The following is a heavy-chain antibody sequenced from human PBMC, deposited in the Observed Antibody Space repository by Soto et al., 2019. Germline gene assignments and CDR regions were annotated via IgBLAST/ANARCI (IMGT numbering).Heavy chain of an antibody. CDR1: GGSLSDHY. J-gene: IGHJ6*02. CDR3: ARMRPTGWHDYYFYGMDV. CDR2: IYYRGST. D-gene: IGHD6-19*01. Sequence: QVQLQESGPGLVKPSETLSLTCSVSGGSLSDHYWTWIRQSPGKALEWIGCIYYRGSTYYNPSLKSRVTIPVDTSKSQFSMKLSSVTAADTAVYYCARMRPTGWHDYYFYGMDVWGQGTTVTVSS. V-gene: IGHV4-59*11.